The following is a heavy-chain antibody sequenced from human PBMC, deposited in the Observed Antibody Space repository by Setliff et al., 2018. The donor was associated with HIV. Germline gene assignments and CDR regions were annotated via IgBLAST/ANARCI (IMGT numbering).Heavy chain of an antibody. CDR3: ARDDYGYNGKGFDY. CDR1: YATISTADYY. CDR2: VSYTGTT. Sequence: SETLSLTCTASYATISTADYYWSWIRQPPGKGLEWIGFVSYTGTTHYNPSLKSRLTISIDTSENQFSLKLSSVTAADTAVYYCARDDYGYNGKGFDYWGPGTLVTVSS. D-gene: IGHD4-17*01. J-gene: IGHJ4*02. V-gene: IGHV4-30-4*01.